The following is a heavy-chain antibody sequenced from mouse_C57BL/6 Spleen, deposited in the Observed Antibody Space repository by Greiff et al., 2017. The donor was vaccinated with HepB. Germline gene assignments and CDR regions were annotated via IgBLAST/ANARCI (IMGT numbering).Heavy chain of an antibody. Sequence: QVQLQQPGAELVMPGASVKLSCKASGYTFTSYWMHWVKQRPGQGLEWIGEIDPSDSYTNYNQKFKGKSTLTVDKSSSTAYMQLSSLTSEDSAVYYCARGRSLYFDYWGQGTTLPVSS. J-gene: IGHJ2*01. CDR2: IDPSDSYT. V-gene: IGHV1-69*01. CDR1: GYTFTSYW. CDR3: ARGRSLYFDY. D-gene: IGHD1-1*01.